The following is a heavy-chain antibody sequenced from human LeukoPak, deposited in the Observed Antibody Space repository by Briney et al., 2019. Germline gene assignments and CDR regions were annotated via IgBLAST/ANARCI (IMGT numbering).Heavy chain of an antibody. D-gene: IGHD3-10*01. CDR1: GFTFSSYA. J-gene: IGHJ4*02. CDR2: ISGSGGST. Sequence: GGSLRLSCAASGFTFSSYAMSWVRQAPGKGLEWVSAISGSGGSTYYADSVKGRFTISRDNSKNTLYLQMNSLRAEDTAVYYCAKQGGITMVRGVPNYYFDYWGQGTLVTVSS. CDR3: AKQGGITMVRGVPNYYFDY. V-gene: IGHV3-23*01.